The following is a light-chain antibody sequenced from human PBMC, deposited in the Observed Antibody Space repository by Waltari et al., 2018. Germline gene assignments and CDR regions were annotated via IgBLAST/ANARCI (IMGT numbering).Light chain of an antibody. CDR1: SSEVGSYNL. CDR2: EVS. CDR3: CSYAGSSTFEV. V-gene: IGLV2-23*02. Sequence: QSALTQPASVSGSPGQSITISCTGTSSEVGSYNLVSWYQQHPGKAPKLMIYEVSKRPSGVSNRFSGSKSGNTASLTISGLQAEDEADYYCCSYAGSSTFEVFGTGTKVTVL. J-gene: IGLJ1*01.